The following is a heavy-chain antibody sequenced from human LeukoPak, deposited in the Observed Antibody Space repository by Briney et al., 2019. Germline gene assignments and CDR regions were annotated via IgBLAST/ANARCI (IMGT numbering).Heavy chain of an antibody. J-gene: IGHJ1*01. V-gene: IGHV3-48*01. Sequence: GRSLRLSCAASGFTFSSYSMNWVRQAPGKGLEWVSYISSSSGTIYYADSVKGRFTISRDNAKNSLYLQMNSLRAEDTAVYYCAREVDFQHWGQGTLVTVSS. D-gene: IGHD2-15*01. CDR2: ISSSSGTI. CDR1: GFTFSSYS. CDR3: AREVDFQH.